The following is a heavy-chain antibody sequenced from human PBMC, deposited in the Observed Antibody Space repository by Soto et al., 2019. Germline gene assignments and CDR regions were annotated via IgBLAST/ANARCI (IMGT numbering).Heavy chain of an antibody. J-gene: IGHJ5*02. V-gene: IGHV3-30*03. CDR2: ISYDGSNK. D-gene: IGHD2-2*02. CDR3: HTPAAIGWFDP. Sequence: PGGSLRLSCAASGFTFSNYDIYWVRQAPGKGLEWVADISYDGSNKYYADSVKGRFTISRDNSKNTLYLQMNSLRAEDTAVYYVHTPAAIGWFDPWGQGTLVTVSS. CDR1: GFTFSNYD.